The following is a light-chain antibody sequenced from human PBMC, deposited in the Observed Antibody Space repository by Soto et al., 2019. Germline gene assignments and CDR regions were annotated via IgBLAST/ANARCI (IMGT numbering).Light chain of an antibody. CDR3: QQYNNWPPDRT. J-gene: IGKJ1*01. CDR2: GAS. Sequence: EIVMTQSPATLSVSPGERATLSCRASQSVGSNLAWYQQKPGQAPRLLIYGASTRATGIPARFSGSGSGTYVTLTISSLQSEDFALYFCQQYNNWPPDRTFGQGTKVEIK. V-gene: IGKV3-15*01. CDR1: QSVGSN.